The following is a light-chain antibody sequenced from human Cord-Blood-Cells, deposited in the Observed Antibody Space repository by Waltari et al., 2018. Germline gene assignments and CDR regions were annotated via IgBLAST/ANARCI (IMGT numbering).Light chain of an antibody. CDR1: QGISSY. J-gene: IGKJ4*01. V-gene: IGKV1-9*01. Sequence: DIQLTQSPSFLSASVGERVTITCRASQGISSYLAWYQQKPGKAPKLLIYAASTLQSGVPSRFSGSGSGTEFTRTISSLQPEDFATSYCQQLNSYPLTFGGGTKVEIK. CDR2: AAS. CDR3: QQLNSYPLT.